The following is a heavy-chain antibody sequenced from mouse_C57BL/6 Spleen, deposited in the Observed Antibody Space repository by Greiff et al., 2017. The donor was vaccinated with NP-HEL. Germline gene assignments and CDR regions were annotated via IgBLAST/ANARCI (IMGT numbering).Heavy chain of an antibody. CDR3: ARTSPYYGSSYKYAMDY. D-gene: IGHD1-1*01. V-gene: IGHV14-2*01. Sequence: EVKLMESGAELVKPGASVKLSCTASGFNIKDYYMHWVKQRTEQGLEWIGRIDPEDGETKYAPKFQGKATITADTSSNTAYLQLSSLTSEDTAVYYCARTSPYYGSSYKYAMDYWGQGTSVTVSS. CDR1: GFNIKDYY. CDR2: IDPEDGET. J-gene: IGHJ4*01.